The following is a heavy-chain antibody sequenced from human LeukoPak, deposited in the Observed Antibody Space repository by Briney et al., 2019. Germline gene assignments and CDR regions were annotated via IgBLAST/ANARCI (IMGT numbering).Heavy chain of an antibody. CDR2: IIPIFGTA. V-gene: IGHV1-69*13. D-gene: IGHD6-13*01. J-gene: IGHJ6*02. CDR3: ARCDSSSWFKYYYYYGMDV. Sequence: SVKVSCKASGYTFTGYYIHWVRQAPGQGLEWMGGIIPIFGTANYAQKFQGRVTIAADESTSTAYMELSSLRSEDTAVYYCARCDSSSWFKYYYYYGMDVWGQGTTVTVSS. CDR1: GYTFTGYY.